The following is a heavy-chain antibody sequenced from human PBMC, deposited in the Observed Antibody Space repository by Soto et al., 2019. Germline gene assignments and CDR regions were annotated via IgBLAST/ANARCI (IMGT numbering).Heavy chain of an antibody. CDR3: VKDASQYCSGGNCHFGC. Sequence: GGSLRLSCAASGFTFSSYGMHWVRQAPGKGLEWVAVISYDGSNEYYADSVKGRFTISRDNSKDTLYLQMNSLRAEDTAVYYCVKDASQYCSGGNCHFGCWGQGTLVTVSS. CDR1: GFTFSSYG. CDR2: ISYDGSNE. V-gene: IGHV3-30*18. J-gene: IGHJ4*02. D-gene: IGHD2-15*01.